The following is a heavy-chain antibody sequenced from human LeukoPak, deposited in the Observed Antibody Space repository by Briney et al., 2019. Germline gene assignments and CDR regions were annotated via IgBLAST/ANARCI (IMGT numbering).Heavy chain of an antibody. Sequence: SETLSLTCTVSGGSISSGSYYWSWIRQPAGKGLEWIGRIYTSGSTNYNPSLKSRVTISVDTSKNQFSLKLSSVTAADTAVYYCARDRGSGSYFGITDYMDAWGKGTTVTISS. J-gene: IGHJ6*03. CDR2: IYTSGST. D-gene: IGHD3-10*01. V-gene: IGHV4-61*02. CDR3: ARDRGSGSYFGITDYMDA. CDR1: GGSISSGSYY.